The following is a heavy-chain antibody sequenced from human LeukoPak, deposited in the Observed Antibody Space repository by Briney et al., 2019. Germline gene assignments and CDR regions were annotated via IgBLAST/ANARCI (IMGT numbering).Heavy chain of an antibody. CDR3: ARHLPTYYDILTGYYTLNLYFDY. D-gene: IGHD3-9*01. V-gene: IGHV4-39*01. J-gene: IGHJ4*02. Sequence: SETLSLTCTVSGGSISSYYWSWIRQPPGKGLEWIGSIYYSGSTYYNPSLKSRVTISVDTSKNQFSLKLSSVTAADTAVYYCARHLPTYYDILTGYYTLNLYFDYWGQGTLVTVSS. CDR2: IYYSGST. CDR1: GGSISSYY.